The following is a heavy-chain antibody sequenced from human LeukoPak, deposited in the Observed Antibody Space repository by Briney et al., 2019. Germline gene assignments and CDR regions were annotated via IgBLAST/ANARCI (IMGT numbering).Heavy chain of an antibody. J-gene: IGHJ6*03. CDR2: ISSSSSYI. CDR1: GFTFSSYS. Sequence: GSLRLSCAASGFTFSSYSMNWVRQAPGKGLEWVSSISSSSSYIYYADSVKGRFTISRDNAKNSLYLQMNSLRAEDTAVYYCASEDYYYYYMDVWGKGTTVTVSS. V-gene: IGHV3-21*01. CDR3: ASEDYYYYYMDV.